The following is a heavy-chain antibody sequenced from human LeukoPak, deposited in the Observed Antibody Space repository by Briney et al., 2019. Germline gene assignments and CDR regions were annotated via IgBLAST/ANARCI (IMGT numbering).Heavy chain of an antibody. V-gene: IGHV3-7*01. CDR1: GFISSNVW. Sequence: PGGSLRLSCAASGFISSNVWMSWVRQAPGKGLEWGANIKQDGSQSYYVDSVEGRFTISRDTARNSLHLQINSLRAEDTAMYSCALEGSGRSLDPWGKGTLVTVSS. D-gene: IGHD3-3*01. CDR2: IKQDGSQS. CDR3: ALEGSGRSLDP. J-gene: IGHJ5*02.